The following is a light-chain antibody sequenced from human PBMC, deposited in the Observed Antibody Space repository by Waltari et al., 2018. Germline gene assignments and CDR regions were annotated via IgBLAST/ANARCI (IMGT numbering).Light chain of an antibody. CDR2: EVF. Sequence: QSALTQPPSASGSPGQSVTISCTGTSSDIGGSNYVSWYQQHPGNAPNLMIYEVFKRPSVVPDRFSGSKSGNTASLTVSGLQAEDEADFYCSSYSGTNNPVVFGGGTRLTVL. J-gene: IGLJ2*01. CDR3: SSYSGTNNPVV. V-gene: IGLV2-8*01. CDR1: SSDIGGSNY.